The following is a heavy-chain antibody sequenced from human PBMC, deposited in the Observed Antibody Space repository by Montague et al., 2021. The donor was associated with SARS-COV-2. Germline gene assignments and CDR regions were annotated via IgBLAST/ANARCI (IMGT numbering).Heavy chain of an antibody. CDR2: IWYDGSNK. CDR1: GFTFSSYG. Sequence: SLRLSCAASGFTFSSYGMHWVRQAPDKGLEWVAVIWYDGSNKYYADSVKGRFTISRDNSKNTLYLQMNSLRAEDTAVYYCARILSYYYGMDVWGQGTTVTVSS. D-gene: IGHD2-15*01. J-gene: IGHJ6*02. V-gene: IGHV3-33*01. CDR3: ARILSYYYGMDV.